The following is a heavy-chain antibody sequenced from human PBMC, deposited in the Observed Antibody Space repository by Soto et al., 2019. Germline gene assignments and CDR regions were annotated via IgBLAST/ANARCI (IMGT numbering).Heavy chain of an antibody. V-gene: IGHV1-69*01. Sequence: QVQLVQSGAEVKKPGSSVKVSCKAFGGTFSSYAISWVRQAPGQGLQWMGGIIPLFGTTNYAPKFQGRVAITADERARTACMDLSSLKSEDTAVYYCATNNRASYHFDYWGQGTLVTVSS. CDR2: IIPLFGTT. CDR3: ATNNRASYHFDY. J-gene: IGHJ4*02. CDR1: GGTFSSYA. D-gene: IGHD3-16*02.